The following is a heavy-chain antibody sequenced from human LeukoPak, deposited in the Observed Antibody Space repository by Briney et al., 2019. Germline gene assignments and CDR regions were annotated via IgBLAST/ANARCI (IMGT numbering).Heavy chain of an antibody. CDR2: IKQDGSEK. CDR1: GFTFSSYW. V-gene: IGHV3-7*01. J-gene: IGHJ4*02. CDR3: ARDQGPQLESY. D-gene: IGHD6-6*01. Sequence: GGSLRLSCAASGFTFSSYWMSWVRQAPGKGLEWVANIKQDGSEKYCVDSVKGRFTISRDNAKNSLYLQMNSLRAEDTAVYYCARDQGPQLESYWGQGTLVTVSS.